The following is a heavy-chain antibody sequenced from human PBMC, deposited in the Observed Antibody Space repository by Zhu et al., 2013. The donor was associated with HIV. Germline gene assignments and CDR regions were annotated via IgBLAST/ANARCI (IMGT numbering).Heavy chain of an antibody. J-gene: IGHJ4*02. V-gene: IGHV3-21*01. CDR2: ISSSSSYI. D-gene: IGHD3-9*01. Sequence: EVQLVESGGGLVKPGGSLRLSCAASGFTFSSYSMNWVRQAPGKGLEWVSSISSSSSYIYYADSVKGRFTISRDNAKNSLYLQMNSLRAEDTAVYYCARDSGDASYYDILTGYIDYWGQGTLVTVSS. CDR1: GFTFSSYS. CDR3: ARDSGDASYYDILTGYIDY.